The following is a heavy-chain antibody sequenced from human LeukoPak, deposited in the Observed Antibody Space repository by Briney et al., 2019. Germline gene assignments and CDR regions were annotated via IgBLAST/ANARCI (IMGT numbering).Heavy chain of an antibody. J-gene: IGHJ3*02. CDR1: GGSISSGGYS. Sequence: SETLSLTCAVSGGSISSGGYSWSWIRQPPGTGLEWIGYIYHSGSTYYNPSLKSRVTISVDRSKNQFSLKLSSVTAADTAVYYCARDYYGSGSYYAFDIWGQGTMVTVSS. CDR2: IYHSGST. D-gene: IGHD3-10*01. CDR3: ARDYYGSGSYYAFDI. V-gene: IGHV4-30-2*01.